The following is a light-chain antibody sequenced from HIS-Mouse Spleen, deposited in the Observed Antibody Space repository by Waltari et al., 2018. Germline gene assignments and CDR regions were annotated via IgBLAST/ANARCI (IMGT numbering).Light chain of an antibody. J-gene: IGLJ2*01. CDR3: YSTDSSGNHRV. Sequence: SSELTQPPSVSVSPGQTARIPCSGDALPQQYAYWYQQKSGQAPVLVIYEDSKRPSGIPERFSGSSSGTMATLTISGAQVEDEADYYCYSTDSSGNHRVFGGGTKLTVL. V-gene: IGLV3-10*01. CDR2: EDS. CDR1: ALPQQY.